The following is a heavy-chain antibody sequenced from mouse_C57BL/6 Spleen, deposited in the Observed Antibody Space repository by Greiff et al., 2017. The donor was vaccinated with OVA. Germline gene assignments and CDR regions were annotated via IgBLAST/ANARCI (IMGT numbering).Heavy chain of an antibody. CDR1: GFTFSSYG. CDR3: ARHPDGDFAD. V-gene: IGHV5-6*01. Sequence: VQLQESGGDLVKPGGSLKLSCAASGFTFSSYGMSLVRQTPDKRLEWVATISSGGSYTYYPDSVKGRFTISRDNAKNTLYLQMSSLKSEDTAMYYCARHPDGDFADWGQGTLVTVSA. J-gene: IGHJ3*01. CDR2: ISSGGSYT. D-gene: IGHD2-13*01.